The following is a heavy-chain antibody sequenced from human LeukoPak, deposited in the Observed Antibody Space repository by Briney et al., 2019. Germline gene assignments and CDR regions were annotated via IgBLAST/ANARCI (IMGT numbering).Heavy chain of an antibody. CDR3: AKHLWNIVVVPFDP. V-gene: IGHV3-23*01. CDR2: ISGSGGST. J-gene: IGHJ5*02. Sequence: PGGSLRLSCAAAGFTFSSYAMSWVRQAPGKGLEWVSAISGSGGSTYYADSVKGRFTISRDNSKNTLYLQMNSLRAEDTAVYYCAKHLWNIVVVPFDPWGQGTLVTVS. CDR1: GFTFSSYA. D-gene: IGHD2-2*01.